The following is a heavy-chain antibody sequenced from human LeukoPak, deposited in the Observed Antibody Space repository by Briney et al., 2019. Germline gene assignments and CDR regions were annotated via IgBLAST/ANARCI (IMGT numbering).Heavy chain of an antibody. J-gene: IGHJ3*02. D-gene: IGHD6-19*01. Sequence: GASVKVSCKASGYTFTGYYMHWVRQAPGQGLEWMGWINPNSGGTNYAQKFQGRVTMTRDTSISTAYMELSRLRSDDTAVYYCARWGYSSGRRAFDIWGQGTMVTVSS. CDR1: GYTFTGYY. CDR3: ARWGYSSGRRAFDI. V-gene: IGHV1-2*02. CDR2: INPNSGGT.